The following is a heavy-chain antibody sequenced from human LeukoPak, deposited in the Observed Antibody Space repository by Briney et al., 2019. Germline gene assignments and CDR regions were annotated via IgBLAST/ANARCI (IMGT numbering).Heavy chain of an antibody. D-gene: IGHD3-10*01. V-gene: IGHV1-8*03. CDR2: MNPNSGNT. CDR1: GYTFTSYD. Sequence: ASVKVSCKASGYTFTSYDINWVRQATGQGLEWMGWMNPNSGNTGYAQKFQGRVTITRNTSISTAYMELSSLRAEDTAVYYCAGGGPSSYGSGFGDAFDIWGQGTMVTVSS. J-gene: IGHJ3*02. CDR3: AGGGPSSYGSGFGDAFDI.